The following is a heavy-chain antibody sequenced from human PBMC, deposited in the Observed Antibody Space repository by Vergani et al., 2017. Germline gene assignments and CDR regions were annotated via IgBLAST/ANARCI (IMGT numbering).Heavy chain of an antibody. D-gene: IGHD1-1*01. J-gene: IGHJ4*02. CDR3: ARELGPVPLYYFDY. CDR2: ISSSGSTI. CDR1: GFTFNDYY. Sequence: QVQLVESGGGLVKPGGSLRLSCTASGFTFNDYYMSWIRQAPGKGLEWVSYISSSGSTIYSADSVKGRITISRDNAKNSLYLQMNSLRVEDTAVYYCARELGPVPLYYFDYWGQGTLVTVSS. V-gene: IGHV3-11*01.